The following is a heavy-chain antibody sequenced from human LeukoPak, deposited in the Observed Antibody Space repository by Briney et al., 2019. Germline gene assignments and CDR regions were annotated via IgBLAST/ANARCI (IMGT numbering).Heavy chain of an antibody. Sequence: GGSLRLSCAASGFTFSSYGMHWVRQAPGKGLEWVAVIWYDGSNKYYADSVKGRFTISRDNSKNTLYLQMNSLRAEDTAVYYCARARYCSSTSCFNYYYYGMDVWGQGTTVTVSS. CDR2: IWYDGSNK. V-gene: IGHV3-33*01. D-gene: IGHD2-2*01. CDR1: GFTFSSYG. CDR3: ARARYCSSTSCFNYYYYGMDV. J-gene: IGHJ6*02.